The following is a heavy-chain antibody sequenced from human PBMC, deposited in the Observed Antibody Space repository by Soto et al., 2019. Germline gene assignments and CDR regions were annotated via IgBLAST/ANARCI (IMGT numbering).Heavy chain of an antibody. CDR1: GGTFSSYA. CDR3: AIPTRGSIAARRARGDMGV. J-gene: IGHJ6*02. Sequence: SVKVSCKTSGGTFSSYAISWVRQAPGQGLEWMGGIIPIFGTANYAQKFQGRVTITADESTSTAYMELSSLRSEDTAVYYCAIPTRGSIAARRARGDMGVWGQGTTVTVSS. D-gene: IGHD6-6*01. V-gene: IGHV1-69*13. CDR2: IIPIFGTA.